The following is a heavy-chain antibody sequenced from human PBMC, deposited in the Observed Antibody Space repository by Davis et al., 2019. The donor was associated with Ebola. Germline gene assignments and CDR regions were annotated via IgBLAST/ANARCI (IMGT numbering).Heavy chain of an antibody. CDR1: GFTFEHFT. D-gene: IGHD5-24*01. CDR3: AKDIIRRDGYMGAFDY. CDR2: ITWEGGTT. V-gene: IGHV3-43*01. J-gene: IGHJ4*02. Sequence: GGSLRLSCAASGFTFEHFTMHWVRQAPGRGLEWVSVITWEGGTTYYADSVKGRFTISRDNSKNFLYLQMNSLRTEDTALYYCAKDIIRRDGYMGAFDYWGQGTLVTVSS.